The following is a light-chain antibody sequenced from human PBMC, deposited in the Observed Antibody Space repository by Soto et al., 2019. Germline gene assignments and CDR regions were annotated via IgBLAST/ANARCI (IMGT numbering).Light chain of an antibody. CDR2: TDN. J-gene: IGLJ2*01. CDR3: SAWDDSLHSVL. V-gene: IGLV1-47*02. Sequence: QSVLIQPPSASGTPGQTVTISCSGSSSNIGSDYVYWYQQLPGTAPKLLIYTDNQRPSGVTDRFSSSKSGTSGSLAISGLRSEDEAASFCSAWDDSLHSVLFGGGTKLTVL. CDR1: SSNIGSDY.